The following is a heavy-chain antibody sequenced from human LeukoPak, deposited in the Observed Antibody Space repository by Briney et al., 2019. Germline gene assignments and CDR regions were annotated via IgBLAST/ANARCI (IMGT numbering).Heavy chain of an antibody. CDR2: ISGSGGST. D-gene: IGHD1-26*01. J-gene: IGHJ4*02. Sequence: GASVKVSCKASGGTFSSYAMSWVRQAPGKGLEWVSAISGSGGSTYYADSVKGRFTISRDNSKNTLYLQMNSLRAEDTAVYYCAKVWEGFFDYWGQGTLVTVSS. V-gene: IGHV3-23*01. CDR1: GGTFSSYA. CDR3: AKVWEGFFDY.